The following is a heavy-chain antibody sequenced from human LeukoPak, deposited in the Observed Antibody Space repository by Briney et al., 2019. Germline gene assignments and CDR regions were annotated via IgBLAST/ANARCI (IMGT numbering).Heavy chain of an antibody. CDR3: ARAREAPANVFPDH. Sequence: TGGSLRLSCAASGFTFSRYWMTWVRQSPGKGLEWAANINQDGSEKYYGDSVTGRFTISRDNAETSLFLQMNSLRADDTGVYYCARAREAPANVFPDHWGQGVVVTVSS. CDR1: GFTFSRYW. CDR2: INQDGSEK. D-gene: IGHD2-15*01. J-gene: IGHJ4*02. V-gene: IGHV3-7*01.